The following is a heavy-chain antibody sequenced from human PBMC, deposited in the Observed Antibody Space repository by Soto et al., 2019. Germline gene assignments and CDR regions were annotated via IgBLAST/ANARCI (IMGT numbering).Heavy chain of an antibody. V-gene: IGHV5-51*01. CDR3: ARHVSADF. CDR1: GYNFYNYW. J-gene: IGHJ1*01. CDR2: VHPGDSQT. Sequence: GESLKISCKGFGYNFYNYWIGWVRQMPGKGLEWMGIVHPGDSQTRYSPSFEGRVTISADKSISTAYLQWSSLKASDTAMYYCARHVSADFWGQGTLVTVSS.